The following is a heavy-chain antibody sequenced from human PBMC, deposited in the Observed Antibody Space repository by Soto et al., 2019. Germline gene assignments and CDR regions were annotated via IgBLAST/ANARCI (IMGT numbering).Heavy chain of an antibody. J-gene: IGHJ4*02. D-gene: IGHD3-10*01. CDR1: GFTFSSYG. CDR3: ARKEFGELLIDY. V-gene: IGHV3-33*01. CDR2: IWYDGSNK. Sequence: GGSLRLSCAASGFTFSSYGMHLVRQAPGKGLECVSVIWYDGSNKYYADSVKGRFTISRDNSKNTLYLQMNSLRAEDTAVYYCARKEFGELLIDYWGQGTLVTVSS.